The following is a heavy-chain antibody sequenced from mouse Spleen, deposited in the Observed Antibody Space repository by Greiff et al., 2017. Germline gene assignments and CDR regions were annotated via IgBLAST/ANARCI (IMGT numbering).Heavy chain of an antibody. CDR1: GFTFSSYA. CDR3: ARAKALWDGYFDY. CDR2: ISSGGGNT. J-gene: IGHJ2*01. Sequence: EVMLVESGGGLVKRGGSLKLSCAASGFTFSSYAMSWVRQTPEKRLEWVATISSGGGNTYYPDSVKGRFTISRDNAKNTLYLQMSSLKSEDTAMYYCARAKALWDGYFDYWGQGTTLTVSS. V-gene: IGHV5-9*01. D-gene: IGHD4-1*01.